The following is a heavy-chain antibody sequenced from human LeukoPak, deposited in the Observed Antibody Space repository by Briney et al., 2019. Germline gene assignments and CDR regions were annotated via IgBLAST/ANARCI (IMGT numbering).Heavy chain of an antibody. J-gene: IGHJ4*02. V-gene: IGHV6-1*01. Sequence: SQTLSLTCAISGDSVSTNSAAWNWIRQSQSGGLELLGRTYYMSKWYNDYAVSVKSRITINPDTSTNQCSLQLNSVTPEDTAVYYCARDKGGSGYDHLDSWGQGTLVTVSS. CDR3: ARDKGGSGYDHLDS. CDR2: TYYMSKWYN. CDR1: GDSVSTNSAA. D-gene: IGHD5-12*01.